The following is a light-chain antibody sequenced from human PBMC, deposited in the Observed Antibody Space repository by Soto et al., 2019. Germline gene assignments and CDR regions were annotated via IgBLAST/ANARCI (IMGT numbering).Light chain of an antibody. V-gene: IGLV2-14*01. CDR3: SSYTTGYTFV. CDR1: SSDVGDYNY. CDR2: DVN. J-gene: IGLJ1*01. Sequence: QSALTQPASVSGSPGQSITISCTGTSSDVGDYNYVSWYQQHPGKAPKLMIYDVNHRPSGISNRFSGSKSGNTASLTISGLQAEDEADYYCSSYTTGYTFVFAPGTKLIVL.